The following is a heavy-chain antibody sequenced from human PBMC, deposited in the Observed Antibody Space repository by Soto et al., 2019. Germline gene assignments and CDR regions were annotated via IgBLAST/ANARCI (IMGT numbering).Heavy chain of an antibody. CDR2: INHSGST. D-gene: IGHD3-3*01. CDR3: ARGTPILRFLEWPRYYYYGMDV. Sequence: SETLSLTCAVYGGSFSGYYWSWIRQPPGKGLEWIGEINHSGSTNYNPSLKSRVTISVDTSKNQFSLKLSSVTAADTAVYYCARGTPILRFLEWPRYYYYGMDVWGQGTTVTVSS. J-gene: IGHJ6*02. CDR1: GGSFSGYY. V-gene: IGHV4-34*01.